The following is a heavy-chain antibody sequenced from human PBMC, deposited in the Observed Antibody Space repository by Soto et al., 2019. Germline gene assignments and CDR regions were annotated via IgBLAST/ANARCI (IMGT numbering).Heavy chain of an antibody. J-gene: IGHJ5*02. CDR2: INEDGHII. CDR1: GFTFSTYW. CDR3: GRDLFAWSDH. V-gene: IGHV3-74*01. Sequence: EVQLVESGGGLVQPGGSLRVSCVGSGFTFSTYWMQWVRQAPGKGLEWVSRINEDGHIISYIESVKGRFTISRDNARNTLYLQMNGLRAEDTAVYYCGRDLFAWSDHWGQGTLVTVSS.